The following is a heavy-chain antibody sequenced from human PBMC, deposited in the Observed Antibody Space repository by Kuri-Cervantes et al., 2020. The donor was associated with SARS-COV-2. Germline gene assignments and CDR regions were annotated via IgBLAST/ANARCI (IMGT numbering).Heavy chain of an antibody. CDR2: TYNSGST. CDR3: ARRGDYYDSSGYYYHLQYYFDY. Sequence: SETLSLTCIVSGDSITNHFWSWIRQPPGKGLEWLGYTYNSGSTHYNTSLKSRVTISVDTSKNQFSLKLSSVTAADTAVYYCARRGDYYDSSGYYYHLQYYFDYWGQGTLVTVSS. J-gene: IGHJ4*02. V-gene: IGHV4-4*08. CDR1: GDSITNHF. D-gene: IGHD3-22*01.